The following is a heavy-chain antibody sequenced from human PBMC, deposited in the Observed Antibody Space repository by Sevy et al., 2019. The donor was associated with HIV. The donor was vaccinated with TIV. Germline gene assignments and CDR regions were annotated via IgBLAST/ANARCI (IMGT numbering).Heavy chain of an antibody. CDR2: ISSSGATI. J-gene: IGHJ4*02. CDR3: ARAPFHFRRVCY. V-gene: IGHV3-11*01. CDR1: GLAFSDYY. D-gene: IGHD2-8*01. Sequence: GGSLRLSCAASGLAFSDYYMSWIRQAPGKGLEWVSYISSSGATIYYADSVKGRFTISRDNAKNSLYLQMNSLRVDDTAVYYCARAPFHFRRVCYWGQGTLVTVSS.